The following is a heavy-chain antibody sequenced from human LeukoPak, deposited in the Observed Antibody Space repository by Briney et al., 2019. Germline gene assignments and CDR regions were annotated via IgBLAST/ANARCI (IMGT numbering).Heavy chain of an antibody. D-gene: IGHD6-13*01. CDR2: ISSSSSYI. Sequence: GGSLRLSCAASGFTFSSYSMNWVRQAPGKGLERVSFISSSSSYIYYADSMKGRFTISRDNAKNSLYLQMNSLRAEDTALYYCARDVPESRGIAAAGTILDYWGQGTLVTVSS. J-gene: IGHJ4*02. CDR1: GFTFSSYS. CDR3: ARDVPESRGIAAAGTILDY. V-gene: IGHV3-21*04.